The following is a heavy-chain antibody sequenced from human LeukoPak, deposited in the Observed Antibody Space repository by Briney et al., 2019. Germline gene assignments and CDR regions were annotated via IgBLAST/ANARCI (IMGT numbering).Heavy chain of an antibody. Sequence: PETLSLTCSHSGGSINTYYWSLIRQPPRKGLEWIGYIYYSGSTNYNPSLKSRVTISVDTSKNQFSLKLTSVTAADTAVYYCARVKRYFDYWGQGGLVTVSS. J-gene: IGHJ4*02. CDR1: GGSINTYY. V-gene: IGHV4-59*01. CDR3: ARVKRYFDY. D-gene: IGHD6-25*01. CDR2: IYYSGST.